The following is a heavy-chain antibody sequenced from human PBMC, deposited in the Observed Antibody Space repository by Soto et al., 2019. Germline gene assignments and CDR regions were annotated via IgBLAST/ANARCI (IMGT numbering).Heavy chain of an antibody. J-gene: IGHJ6*02. V-gene: IGHV1-2*02. CDR2: VNLNTGGT. Sequence: QGQHVRSGAEVKKPGDSVKVSCKASGYSSTGHNMHWVRRAPGQGVEWMGWVNLNTGGTDYAQEFQGRVTMTTATSIRTVYLEVTRLKFDDTAIYYCARDPSSFLGRVYGMDVWGQGTAVTVSS. CDR1: GYSSTGHN. CDR3: ARDPSSFLGRVYGMDV.